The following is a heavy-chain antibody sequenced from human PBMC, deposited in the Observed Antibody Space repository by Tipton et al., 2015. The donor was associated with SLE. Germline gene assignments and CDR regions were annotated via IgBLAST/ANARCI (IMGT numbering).Heavy chain of an antibody. CDR1: GASISPYY. CDR3: ARGSGYYDSSGHYYWGYFDY. V-gene: IGHV4-59*08. CDR2: IYYSGST. D-gene: IGHD3-22*01. J-gene: IGHJ4*02. Sequence: TLSLTCTVSGASISPYYWHWIRQSPGKGLEWIGYIYYSGSTNYNPSLKSRVTISADTSKNQFSLMVNSVTAADTALYYCARGSGYYDSSGHYYWGYFDYWGQGALITVSS.